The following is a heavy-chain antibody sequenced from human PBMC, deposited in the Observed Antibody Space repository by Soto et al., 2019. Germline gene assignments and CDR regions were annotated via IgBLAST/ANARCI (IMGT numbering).Heavy chain of an antibody. J-gene: IGHJ3*01. CDR3: ANVLIANDGIWEPFEV. V-gene: IGHV3-23*01. CDR1: GFTFSVYT. CDR2: IFGSGGGI. Sequence: GGSLRLSCEASGFTFSVYTMYWVRQVPGKGLQWVSGIFGSGGGIQYADSVRGRFTVSRDNSRNTLYLQMDSLRAEDTSLFYCANVLIANDGIWEPFEVSGQGTEVTGSS. D-gene: IGHD1-26*01.